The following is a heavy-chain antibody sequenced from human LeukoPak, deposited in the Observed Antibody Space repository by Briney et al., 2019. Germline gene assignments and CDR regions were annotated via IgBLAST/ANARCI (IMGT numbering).Heavy chain of an antibody. CDR2: INHSGST. D-gene: IGHD5-18*01. CDR1: GGSFSGYY. CDR3: ARALGYSYGYLYFY. V-gene: IGHV4-34*01. Sequence: SETLSLTCAVYGGSFSGYYWSWIRQPPGKGLEWIGEINHSGSTNYNPSLKSRVTISVDTSKNQFSLKLSSVTAADTAVYYCARALGYSYGYLYFYWGQGTLVTVSS. J-gene: IGHJ4*02.